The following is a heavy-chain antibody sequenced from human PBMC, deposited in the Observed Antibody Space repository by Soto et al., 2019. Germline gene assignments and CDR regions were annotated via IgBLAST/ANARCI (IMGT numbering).Heavy chain of an antibody. V-gene: IGHV3-30-3*01. CDR2: ISYDGSNK. J-gene: IGHJ2*01. Sequence: QVQLVASGGGVVQPGRSLRLSCAASGFTFSTYAMHWVRQAPGKGLEWVALISYDGSNKYYADSVKGRFTISRDNSKNTPYPHMNSPRAADTAVDSWASGITTVGSPDGYFDLWGRGTLVTVSS. D-gene: IGHD4-17*01. CDR1: GFTFSTYA. CDR3: ASGITTVGSPDGYFDL.